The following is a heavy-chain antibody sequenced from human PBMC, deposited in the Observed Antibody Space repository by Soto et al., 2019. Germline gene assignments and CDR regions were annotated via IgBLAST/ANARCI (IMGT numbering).Heavy chain of an antibody. CDR1: GGSISSGGYY. Sequence: QVQLQESGPGLVKPSQTLSLTCTVSGGSISSGGYYWSWIRQHPGKGLEWIGYIYYSGSTYYNPSPTSRVTLSVATSKHPFSLKLTSVTAAATAVYFCAKVWSYVGIGYNAFDIWGQGTMVTVSS. J-gene: IGHJ3*02. D-gene: IGHD3-22*01. CDR3: AKVWSYVGIGYNAFDI. V-gene: IGHV4-31*03. CDR2: IYYSGST.